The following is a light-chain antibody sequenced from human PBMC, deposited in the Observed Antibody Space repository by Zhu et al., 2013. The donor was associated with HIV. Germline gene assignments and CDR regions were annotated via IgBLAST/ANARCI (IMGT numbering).Light chain of an antibody. J-gene: IGKJ1*01. CDR2: DAS. CDR3: QQYESSPTWT. Sequence: EIVLTQSPGTLSLSPGERATLSCRASQSVSNIYLAWYQQKPGQAPRLLISDASTRATGIPDRFSGSGSGTDFTLTISRLEPEDFAVYYCQQYESSPTWTFGQGTKVEIK. V-gene: IGKV3-20*01. CDR1: QSVSNIY.